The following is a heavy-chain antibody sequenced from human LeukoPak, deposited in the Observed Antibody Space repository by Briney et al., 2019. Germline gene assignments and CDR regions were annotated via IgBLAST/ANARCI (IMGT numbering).Heavy chain of an antibody. D-gene: IGHD6-13*01. CDR2: INSDGSST. V-gene: IGHV3-74*01. CDR3: AKALGGIGNGIHI. Sequence: GGSLRLSCAASGFTFSSYWMHWVRQVPGKGLMWVSRINSDGSSTSYADSVKGRFTISGDNAKNTLYLQMNSLRAEDTAVYYCAKALGGIGNGIHIWGQGTMVTVSS. CDR1: GFTFSSYW. J-gene: IGHJ3*02.